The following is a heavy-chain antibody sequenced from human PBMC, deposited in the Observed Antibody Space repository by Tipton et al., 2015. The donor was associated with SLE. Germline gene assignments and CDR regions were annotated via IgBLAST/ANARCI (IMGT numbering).Heavy chain of an antibody. CDR1: GGSISSYY. J-gene: IGHJ4*02. D-gene: IGHD2-21*01. CDR2: IYTNENT. Sequence: TLSLTCTVSGGSISSYYWSWIRQPAGGGLEWIGRIYTNENTNYNPPPKSRVTMSVDTSKNHFSLKLISVPAADTAVYYCAVNVVVKVQIDYWGQGALVTVSS. CDR3: AVNVVVKVQIDY. V-gene: IGHV4-4*07.